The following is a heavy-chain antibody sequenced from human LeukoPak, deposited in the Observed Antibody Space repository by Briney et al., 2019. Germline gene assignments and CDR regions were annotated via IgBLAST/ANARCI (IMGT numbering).Heavy chain of an antibody. V-gene: IGHV4-38-2*02. CDR2: IYHSGST. D-gene: IGHD3-3*01. CDR1: GYSISSGYY. Sequence: RTSETLSLTCTVSGYSISSGYYWGWIRQPPGKGLEWIGSIYHSGSTYYTTSLKSRVTISVDTSKNQFSLQLRLVTAADPAAYYWARSPDYDFWTCLPEKFDPLGQGTLVTVSS. J-gene: IGHJ5*02. CDR3: ARSPDYDFWTCLPEKFDP.